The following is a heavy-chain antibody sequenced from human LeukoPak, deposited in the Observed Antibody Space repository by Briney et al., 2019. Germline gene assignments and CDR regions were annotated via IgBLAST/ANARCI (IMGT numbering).Heavy chain of an antibody. CDR2: MDSEGSST. V-gene: IGHV3-74*01. CDR3: ARVKLATQTAWFDP. Sequence: GGSLRLSCAASGFTFSSHWMHWVRQAPGKGRVCVSRMDSEGSSTSYADCVKARFTLSRDNAKNTLYLQMNSLRAEDTAVYYCARVKLATQTAWFDPWGQGTLVTVS. CDR1: GFTFSSHW. J-gene: IGHJ5*02. D-gene: IGHD6-13*01.